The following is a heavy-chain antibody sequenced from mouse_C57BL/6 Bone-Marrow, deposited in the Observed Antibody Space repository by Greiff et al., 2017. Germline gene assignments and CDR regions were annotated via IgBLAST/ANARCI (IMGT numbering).Heavy chain of an antibody. V-gene: IGHV1-69*01. CDR1: GYTFTSYW. D-gene: IGHD2-5*01. CDR3: ARSAYYSNLYAMDY. Sequence: QVQLQQPGAELVMPGASVKLSCKASGYTFTSYWMHWVKQRPGQGLEWIGELDPSDSYTNYNQKFKGKSTLTVDKSSSTAYMQLSSLTSEDSAVYYCARSAYYSNLYAMDYWGQGTSVTVSS. CDR2: LDPSDSYT. J-gene: IGHJ4*01.